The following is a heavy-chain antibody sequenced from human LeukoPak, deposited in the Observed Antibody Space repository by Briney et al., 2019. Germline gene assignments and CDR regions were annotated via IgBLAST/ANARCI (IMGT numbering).Heavy chain of an antibody. CDR1: GFTFSSFP. J-gene: IGHJ4*02. D-gene: IGHD5-18*01. Sequence: GGSLRLSCAASGFTFSSFPMHWVRQAPGKGLEWVAVISYDGSNKYYADSVKGRFTISRDNSKNTLYLQMNSLRAEDTAVYYCARDREIIVDTAMHFDYWGQGTLVTVSS. CDR2: ISYDGSNK. CDR3: ARDREIIVDTAMHFDY. V-gene: IGHV3-30*01.